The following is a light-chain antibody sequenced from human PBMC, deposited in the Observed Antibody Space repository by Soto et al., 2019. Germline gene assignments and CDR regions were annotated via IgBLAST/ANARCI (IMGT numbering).Light chain of an antibody. Sequence: QSALTQHRSVSGSPGQSVAISCTGSSSDVGGYNYVSWYQQEPGKAPKLMIYDVSQRPPGVPDRFSGSKSGNTASLTISGLQAEDEADYYCCSHAGSYPVVFGAGTKLTV. CDR3: CSHAGSYPVV. V-gene: IGLV2-11*01. CDR2: DVS. J-gene: IGLJ2*01. CDR1: SSDVGGYNY.